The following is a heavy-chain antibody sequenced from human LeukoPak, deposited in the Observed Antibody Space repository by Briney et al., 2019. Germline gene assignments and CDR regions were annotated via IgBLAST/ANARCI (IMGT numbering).Heavy chain of an antibody. Sequence: GGSLRLSCAASGFTFSSYSMNWVRQAPGKGLEWVSYIGSSTSTIYYADSVKGRFTISRDNAKSSLYLQMNSLRAEDTAVYYCARKLNYYYDSRGGAFDIWGQGTMVTVSS. D-gene: IGHD3-22*01. V-gene: IGHV3-48*01. J-gene: IGHJ3*02. CDR3: ARKLNYYYDSRGGAFDI. CDR1: GFTFSSYS. CDR2: IGSSTSTI.